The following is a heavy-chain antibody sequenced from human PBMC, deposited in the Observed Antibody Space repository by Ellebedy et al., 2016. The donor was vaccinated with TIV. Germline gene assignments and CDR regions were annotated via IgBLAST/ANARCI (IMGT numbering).Heavy chain of an antibody. CDR1: AFIFSVYG. J-gene: IGHJ4*02. D-gene: IGHD3-10*01. CDR2: ISADGSTK. Sequence: GESLKISCTASAFIFSVYGMHWVRQAPGKGLEWIAVISADGSTKYHADSVEGRFTISRDNSQYTLYLQMNTLRAEDTAVYYCATDQAGGSGIDYWGQGTLVTVSS. CDR3: ATDQAGGSGIDY. V-gene: IGHV3-30*03.